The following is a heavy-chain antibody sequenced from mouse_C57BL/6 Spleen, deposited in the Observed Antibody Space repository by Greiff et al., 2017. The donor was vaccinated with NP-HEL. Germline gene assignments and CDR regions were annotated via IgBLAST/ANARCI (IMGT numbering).Heavy chain of an antibody. Sequence: DVQLVESGGGLVKPGGSLKLSCAASGFTFSSYAMSWVRQTPEKRLEWVATISDGGSYTYYPDNVKGRFTISRDNAKNNLYLQMSHLKSEDTAMYYCARDSRSHYYAMDYWGQGTSVTVSS. CDR2: ISDGGSYT. J-gene: IGHJ4*01. D-gene: IGHD6-1*01. CDR3: ARDSRSHYYAMDY. CDR1: GFTFSSYA. V-gene: IGHV5-4*01.